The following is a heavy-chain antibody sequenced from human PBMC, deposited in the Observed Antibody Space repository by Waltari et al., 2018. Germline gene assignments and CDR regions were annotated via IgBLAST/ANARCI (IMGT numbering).Heavy chain of an antibody. CDR2: IWYDGSNK. Sequence: QVQLVESGGGVVQPGRSRRLSCAASGFPFSSFGINWVRRAPGKGLDWVAVIWYDGSNKYYAESVRGRFTISRDNSENTVYLQMDSLRVEDTAVYYCARDRGDSSGWLDYWGQGTLVTVSS. CDR3: ARDRGDSSGWLDY. D-gene: IGHD6-19*01. J-gene: IGHJ4*02. CDR1: GFPFSSFG. V-gene: IGHV3-33*01.